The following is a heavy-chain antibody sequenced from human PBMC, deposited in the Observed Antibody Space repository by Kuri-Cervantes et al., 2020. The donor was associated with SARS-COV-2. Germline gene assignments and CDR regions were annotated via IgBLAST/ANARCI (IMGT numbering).Heavy chain of an antibody. Sequence: GGSLRLSCKGSGYSFTSYWIGWVRQMPGKGLEWMGIIYPGDSDTRYSPSFQGQVTISADKSISTAYLQWSSLKASDTAMYYCARWEIRCLGSWFDPWGQGTLVTVSS. J-gene: IGHJ5*02. CDR2: IYPGDSDT. V-gene: IGHV5-51*01. CDR3: ARWEIRCLGSWFDP. CDR1: GYSFTSYW. D-gene: IGHD1-26*01.